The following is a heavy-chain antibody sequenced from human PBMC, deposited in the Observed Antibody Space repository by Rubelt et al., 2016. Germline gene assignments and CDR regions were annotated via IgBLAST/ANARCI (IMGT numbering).Heavy chain of an antibody. Sequence: QVQLVQSGPEVKKPGASVKVSCKASGYTFISYGISWVRQAPGQGLEWMGWINAYNGNTNYAQKLQGRVTMTTEPPTSTAYMELRSLGPDDTAVYYWARTGARYYFDYWGQGTLVTVSA. V-gene: IGHV1-18*01. CDR3: ARTGARYYFDY. D-gene: IGHD1-1*01. CDR1: GYTFISYG. J-gene: IGHJ4*02. CDR2: INAYNGNT.